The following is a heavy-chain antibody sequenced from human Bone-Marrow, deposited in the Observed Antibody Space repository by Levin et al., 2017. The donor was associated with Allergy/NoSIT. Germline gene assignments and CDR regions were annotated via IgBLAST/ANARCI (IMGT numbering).Heavy chain of an antibody. CDR3: ARPDYGANYFDY. CDR2: ISTSGSAI. CDR1: GFTFSSFE. D-gene: IGHD4-17*01. Sequence: LSLTCAASGFTFSSFEMTWVRQAPGKGLEWVSYISTSGSAIYYADSVKGRFAISRDNAKNSLYLQMNSLRAEDTAVYYCARPDYGANYFDYWGQGTLVTVSS. J-gene: IGHJ4*02. V-gene: IGHV3-48*03.